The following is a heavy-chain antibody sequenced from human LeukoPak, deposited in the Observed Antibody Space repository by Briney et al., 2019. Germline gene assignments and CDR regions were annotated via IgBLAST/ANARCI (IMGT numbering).Heavy chain of an antibody. CDR1: GFTFSSYG. J-gene: IGHJ4*02. D-gene: IGHD6-13*01. Sequence: PGGSLRLTCAASGFTFSSYGMHWVRQAPGKGLEWVAIIWYDGSNKYYADSVKGRFTISRDNSKNTLYLQMNSLRAEDTAVYYCARSIAATGRALDYWGQGTLVTVSS. CDR3: ARSIAATGRALDY. CDR2: IWYDGSNK. V-gene: IGHV3-33*01.